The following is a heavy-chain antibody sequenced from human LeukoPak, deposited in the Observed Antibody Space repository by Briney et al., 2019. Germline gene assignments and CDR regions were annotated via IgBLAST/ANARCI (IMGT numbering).Heavy chain of an antibody. CDR1: GFTFSSYE. CDR2: ISSSGTTI. D-gene: IGHD1-26*01. Sequence: GGSLRLSCAASGFTFSSYEMNWVRQAPGKGLEWVSLISSSGTTINQPDSMKGRFTISRDNAKNSVHPQMDNLRVEDTAVYYCARGWDRAHPTGFEFDVWGQGTLVTVSS. CDR3: ARGWDRAHPTGFEFDV. V-gene: IGHV3-48*03. J-gene: IGHJ4*02.